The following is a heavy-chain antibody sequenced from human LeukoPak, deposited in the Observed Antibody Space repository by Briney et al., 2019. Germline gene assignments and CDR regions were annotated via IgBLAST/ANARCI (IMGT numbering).Heavy chain of an antibody. J-gene: IGHJ4*02. CDR2: IGTRSNPI. CDR1: GFSFSDFY. D-gene: IGHD1-26*01. Sequence: PGGSLRLSCAASGFSFSDFYMSWIRQAPGMGREWIAYIGTRSNPIYYADSVKGRVTISRDDAKNSLYLQMNSLRDEDTAVYFCAREARGSGRDFDYWGQGILVTVSS. CDR3: AREARGSGRDFDY. V-gene: IGHV3-11*01.